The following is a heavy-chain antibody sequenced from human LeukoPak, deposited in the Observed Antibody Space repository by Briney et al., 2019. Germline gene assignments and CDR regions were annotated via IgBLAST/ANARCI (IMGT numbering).Heavy chain of an antibody. CDR1: GFTFSSYE. J-gene: IGHJ4*02. D-gene: IGHD3-10*01. V-gene: IGHV3-21*06. CDR2: ITSRSSYI. CDR3: ARAPGGTMVLDY. Sequence: GGSLRLSCAASGFTFSSYEMNWVRRAPGKGLEWVSSITSRSSYIYYADSVKGRSTISRDNAKNTLYLQMNSLRAEDTALYYCARAPGGTMVLDYWGQGTLVTVSS.